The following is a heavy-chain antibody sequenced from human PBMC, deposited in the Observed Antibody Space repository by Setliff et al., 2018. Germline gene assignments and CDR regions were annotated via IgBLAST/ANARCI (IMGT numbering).Heavy chain of an antibody. CDR3: AHFTVGYDISGYLAS. CDR1: GFSLSNGRMG. V-gene: IGHV2-5*02. CDR2: IFWDDDK. Sequence: SGPTLVNPTETLTLTCIVSGFSLSNGRMGVSWIRQPPGKALEWLAVIFWDDDKRYSPSLQHRLTINKDTSKNQVVLTMANVDPVDTATYYCAHFTVGYDISGYLASWGQGTLVTVSS. J-gene: IGHJ5*02. D-gene: IGHD3-22*01.